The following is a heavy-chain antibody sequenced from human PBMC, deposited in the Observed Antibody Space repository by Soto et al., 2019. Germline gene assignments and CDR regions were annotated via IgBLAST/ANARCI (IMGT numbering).Heavy chain of an antibody. D-gene: IGHD5-12*01. J-gene: IGHJ6*03. CDR1: GFIVSSDY. CDR2: IYAGGPT. Sequence: EVQLVESGGGLVQPGGSLRVSCAASGFIVSSDYMSWVRQAPGKGLEWVSVIYAGGPTYYADSVKGRFTISTHSSKDTLYLQMNVLSPEDTAVDYCARIVATRGYYYYMDGWGKGTTVTVSS. V-gene: IGHV3-53*04. CDR3: ARIVATRGYYYYMDG.